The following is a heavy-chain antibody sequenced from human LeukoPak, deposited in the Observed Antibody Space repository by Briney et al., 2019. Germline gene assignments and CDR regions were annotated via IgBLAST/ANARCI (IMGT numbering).Heavy chain of an antibody. CDR1: GFTFNDHT. CDR3: ARAGIAAAGFDF. D-gene: IGHD6-13*01. V-gene: IGHV3-21*01. J-gene: IGHJ4*02. Sequence: GGSLRLSCAASGFTFNDHTMNWVRQAPGKGLEWVSSISTHGSYIYYADSVKGRFTISRDNARNSLYLQMNSLRADDTSVYFCARAGIAAAGFDFWGQGTLVTVSS. CDR2: ISTHGSYI.